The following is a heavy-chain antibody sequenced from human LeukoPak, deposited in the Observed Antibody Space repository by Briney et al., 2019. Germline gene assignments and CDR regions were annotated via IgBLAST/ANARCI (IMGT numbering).Heavy chain of an antibody. CDR2: IYYSGST. D-gene: IGHD3-22*01. J-gene: IGHJ4*02. CDR3: ARRARSSGYYYFDY. CDR1: GGSISSYY. Sequence: PSETLSLTCTVSGGSISSYYWSWIRQPPGKGLEWIGYIYYSGSTNYNPSLKSRVAISVATSKNQFSLKLSPVTAAATAVYYCARRARSSGYYYFDYWGQGTLVTVSS. V-gene: IGHV4-59*01.